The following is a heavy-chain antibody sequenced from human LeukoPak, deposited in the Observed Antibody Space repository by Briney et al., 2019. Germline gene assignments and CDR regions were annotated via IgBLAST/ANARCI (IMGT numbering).Heavy chain of an antibody. CDR1: GYTFIYYG. D-gene: IGHD3-16*01. CDR3: VRDRGPGWGMKSWFDP. V-gene: IGHV1-18*04. Sequence: ASVKVSCTASGYTFIYYGLSWERQPPGQGLEWLGWIRPDNGDTRNAQKLQDRFTVTTDTFTSTAYMELRSLRADDTAVYYCVRDRGPGWGMKSWFDPWGQRTPVTVSS. J-gene: IGHJ5*02. CDR2: IRPDNGDT.